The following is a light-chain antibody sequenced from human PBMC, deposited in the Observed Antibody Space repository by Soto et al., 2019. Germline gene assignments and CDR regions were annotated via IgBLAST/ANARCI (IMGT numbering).Light chain of an antibody. Sequence: QSVLTQPPSASGSPGQSVTISCTGTSSDVGGYNYVSWYQQHPGKAPKLMIYEVSERPSGVPDRFSGSKSSNTASLTVSGLQAEDEADYYCSSYTSRSTLVFGTGTKVTVL. J-gene: IGLJ1*01. CDR3: SSYTSRSTLV. CDR2: EVS. CDR1: SSDVGGYNY. V-gene: IGLV2-8*01.